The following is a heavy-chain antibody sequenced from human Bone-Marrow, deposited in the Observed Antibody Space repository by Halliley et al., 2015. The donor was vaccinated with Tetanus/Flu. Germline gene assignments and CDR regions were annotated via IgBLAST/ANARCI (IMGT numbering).Heavy chain of an antibody. J-gene: IGHJ4*02. Sequence: EWFGYIYSSGTTHYNPSPKTRVTISVDPAKNRVCLKLSPVTAADAGVYYCGRGYYRGNYGVNDYWGQGPLVTVSS. CDR3: GRGYYRGNYGVNDY. V-gene: IGHV4-59*09. CDR2: IYSSGTT. D-gene: IGHD3-10*01.